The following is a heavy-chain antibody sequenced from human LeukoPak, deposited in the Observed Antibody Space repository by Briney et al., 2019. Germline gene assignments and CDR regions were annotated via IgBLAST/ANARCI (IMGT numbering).Heavy chain of an antibody. CDR2: INPNSGGT. CDR3: ASTYGDYQDAFDI. CDR1: GYTFTRYG. V-gene: IGHV1-2*04. J-gene: IGHJ3*02. Sequence: ASVKVSCKASGYTFTRYGISWVRQAPGQGLEWMGWINPNSGGTNYAQKFQGWVTMTRDTSISTAYMELSRLRSDDTAVYYCASTYGDYQDAFDIWGQGTMVTVSS. D-gene: IGHD4-17*01.